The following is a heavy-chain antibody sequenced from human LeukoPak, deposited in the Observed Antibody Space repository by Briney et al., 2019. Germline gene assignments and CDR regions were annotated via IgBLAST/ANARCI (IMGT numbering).Heavy chain of an antibody. Sequence: SETLSLTCTVSGGSISRHYWMWIRQPPGKGLEWLGYNYYTGSTNYNSSLEGRITILIDTSKNQFSLTLTSVTAADTAVYYCARQGGGYDWGQGILVTVSS. CDR2: NYYTGST. CDR3: ARQGGGYD. D-gene: IGHD5-12*01. CDR1: GGSISRHY. V-gene: IGHV4-59*08. J-gene: IGHJ4*02.